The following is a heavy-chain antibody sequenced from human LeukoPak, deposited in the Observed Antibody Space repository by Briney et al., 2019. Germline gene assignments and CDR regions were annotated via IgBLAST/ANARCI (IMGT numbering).Heavy chain of an antibody. J-gene: IGHJ4*02. Sequence: GGSLRLSCAASGFTFDDYAMHWVRQAPGKGLEWVSLISGDGGSTYYADSVKGRFTISRDNSKNSLYLQMSSLRTEDTALYYCAKDHDEQYTYGPFDYWGLGTLVTVSS. CDR3: AKDHDEQYTYGPFDY. V-gene: IGHV3-43*02. CDR1: GFTFDDYA. CDR2: ISGDGGST. D-gene: IGHD5-18*01.